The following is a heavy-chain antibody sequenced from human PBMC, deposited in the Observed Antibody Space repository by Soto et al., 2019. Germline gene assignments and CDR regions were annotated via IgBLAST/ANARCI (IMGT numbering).Heavy chain of an antibody. CDR1: GDSVSSNTAS. V-gene: IGHV6-1*01. CDR2: TYFRSKWYN. J-gene: IGHJ5*02. Sequence: SQTLSLTCAISGDSVSSNTASWKWIRQSPSRGLEWLGRTYFRSKWYNDYAVSVKSRIIINPDTSNNQFSLHLNSVTPEDTAVYFCAKGDNLGPKTGYAFDPWGQGIMVTVSS. D-gene: IGHD5-12*01. CDR3: AKGDNLGPKTGYAFDP.